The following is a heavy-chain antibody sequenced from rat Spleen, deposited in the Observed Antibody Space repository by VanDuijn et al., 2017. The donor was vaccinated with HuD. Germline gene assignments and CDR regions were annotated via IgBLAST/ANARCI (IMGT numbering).Heavy chain of an antibody. V-gene: IGHV5-58*01. D-gene: IGHD1-11*01. CDR3: AKDGDGGYVMAA. J-gene: IGHJ4*01. CDR1: GFTFSGYW. Sequence: EVQLVETGGGLVQPGRSLKLSCVASGFTFSGYWMYWIRQAPGKGLEWVSSINTDGGSSYYPDSVKGRFTMSRDNAENTVYLQMNSVRSEDTATYYCAKDGDGGYVMAAWGQGVSVTVSS. CDR2: INTDGGSS.